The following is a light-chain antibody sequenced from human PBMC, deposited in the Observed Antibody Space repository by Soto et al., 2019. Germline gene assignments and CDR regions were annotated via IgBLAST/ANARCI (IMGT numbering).Light chain of an antibody. CDR1: QSISSF. V-gene: IGKV3-11*01. J-gene: IGKJ5*01. Sequence: EIVLTQSPATLSFSPVEGATLACRASQSISSFLAWYQQKPGQAPRLLIYGASNRATGIPARFSGSGSGTDFTLTISSLEPEDFAVYYCQQHFNGPITFGQGTRLEIK. CDR2: GAS. CDR3: QQHFNGPIT.